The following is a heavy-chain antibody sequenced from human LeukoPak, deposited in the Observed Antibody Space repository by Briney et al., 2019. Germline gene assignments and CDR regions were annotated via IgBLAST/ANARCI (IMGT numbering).Heavy chain of an antibody. CDR1: GYTFTSYY. D-gene: IGHD6-19*01. CDR3: ARLKSIAVAGQGYYYYYGMDV. CDR2: INPSGGST. J-gene: IGHJ6*02. V-gene: IGHV1-46*01. Sequence: ASVKVSFKASGYTFTSYYMHWVRQAPGQGLEWMGIINPSGGSTSYAQEFQGRVTMTRDTSTSTVYMELSSLRSEDTAVYYCARLKSIAVAGQGYYYYYGMDVWGQGTTVTVSS.